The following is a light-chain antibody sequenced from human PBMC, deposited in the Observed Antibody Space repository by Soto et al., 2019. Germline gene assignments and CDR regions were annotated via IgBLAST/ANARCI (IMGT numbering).Light chain of an antibody. CDR2: DNN. J-gene: IGLJ3*02. Sequence: QSVLTQPPSVSAAPGQRVSISCSGSSTNIGNNFVSWYQQFPGTAPKLLIYDNNKRPSGIPDRFSGSKSGTSATLDITGLQTGDEADYYCGTWDSTLSAMMFGGGTKVTVL. V-gene: IGLV1-51*01. CDR3: GTWDSTLSAMM. CDR1: STNIGNNF.